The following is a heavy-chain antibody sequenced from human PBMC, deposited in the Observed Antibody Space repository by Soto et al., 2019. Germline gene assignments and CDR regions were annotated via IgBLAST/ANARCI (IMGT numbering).Heavy chain of an antibody. V-gene: IGHV5-51*01. Sequence: GESLKIACKGSVYSFTSYWIGWVRQMPGKGLEWMGIIYPGDSDTRYSPSFQGQVTISADKSISTAYLQWSSLKASDTAMYYCARRGIAAAGTTYGMDVWGQGTTVTVSS. J-gene: IGHJ6*02. CDR2: IYPGDSDT. CDR1: VYSFTSYW. D-gene: IGHD6-13*01. CDR3: ARRGIAAAGTTYGMDV.